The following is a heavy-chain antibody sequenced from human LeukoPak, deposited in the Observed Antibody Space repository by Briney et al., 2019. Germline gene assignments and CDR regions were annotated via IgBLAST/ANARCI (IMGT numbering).Heavy chain of an antibody. CDR3: ARGDIAVAGDYYYYGMDV. D-gene: IGHD6-19*01. CDR1: GFTFSSYG. CDR2: IWYDGSNK. J-gene: IGHJ6*02. Sequence: GGSLRLSCAASGFTFSSYGMHWVRQAPGKGLEWVAVIWYDGSNKYYADSVKGRSTISRDNSKNTLYLQMNSLRAEDTAVYYCARGDIAVAGDYYYYGMDVWGQGTTVTVSS. V-gene: IGHV3-33*01.